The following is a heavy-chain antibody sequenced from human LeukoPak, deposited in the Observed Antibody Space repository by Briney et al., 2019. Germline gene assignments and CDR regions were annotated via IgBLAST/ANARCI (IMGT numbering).Heavy chain of an antibody. CDR2: IYTSGST. D-gene: IGHD3-22*01. Sequence: PSQTLSLTCTVSGGSISSGSYYWSWIRQPAGEGLEWIGRIYTSGSTNYNPSLKSRVTISVDTSKNQFSLKLSSVTAADTAVYYCAREPAYYYDSSGYYPPGPYNWSDPWGQGTLVTVSS. V-gene: IGHV4-61*02. CDR3: AREPAYYYDSSGYYPPGPYNWSDP. CDR1: GGSISSGSYY. J-gene: IGHJ5*02.